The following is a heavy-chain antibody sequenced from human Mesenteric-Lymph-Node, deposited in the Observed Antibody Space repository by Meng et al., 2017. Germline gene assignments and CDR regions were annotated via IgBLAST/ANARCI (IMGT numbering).Heavy chain of an antibody. CDR3: ARGGYSSSWYDSLPEADY. CDR2: IIPIFGTA. V-gene: IGHV1-69*06. D-gene: IGHD6-13*01. CDR1: GYTFTSYA. J-gene: IGHJ4*02. Sequence: VQQVQLGSELRKRGAPGKVSCKASGYTFTSYAMNWVRQAPGQGLEWMGWIIPIFGTANYAQKFQGRVTITADKSTSTAYMELSSLRSEDTAVYYCARGGYSSSWYDSLPEADYWGQGTLVTVSS.